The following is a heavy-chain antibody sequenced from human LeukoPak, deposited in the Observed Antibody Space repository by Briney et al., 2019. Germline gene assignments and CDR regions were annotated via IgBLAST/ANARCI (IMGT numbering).Heavy chain of an antibody. Sequence: PGGSLRLSCAASGFTFSSCTMIWVRHTPGKGREGVSSISSSTDYIYYADSVKGRFTISRDNSKNTLYLQMNSLRAEDTAVYYCAKDPYSSGWGRFDYWGQGTLVTVSS. V-gene: IGHV3-21*04. D-gene: IGHD6-19*01. J-gene: IGHJ4*02. CDR2: ISSSTDYI. CDR3: AKDPYSSGWGRFDY. CDR1: GFTFSSCT.